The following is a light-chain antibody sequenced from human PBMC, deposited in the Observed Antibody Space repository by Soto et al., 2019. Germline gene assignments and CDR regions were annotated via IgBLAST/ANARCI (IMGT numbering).Light chain of an antibody. V-gene: IGLV2-14*01. J-gene: IGLJ1*01. CDR2: DVS. CDR1: SSDVGGYNY. CDR3: SSYSSSSTPYV. Sequence: QSALTQPASVSGSPGQSITISCTGTSSDVGGYNYVSWYQQHPGKAPKLMIYDVSNRPSGVSNRFSGSKSANTAALTISGIQADDEDDYYCSSYSSSSTPYVFGTGTKLTVL.